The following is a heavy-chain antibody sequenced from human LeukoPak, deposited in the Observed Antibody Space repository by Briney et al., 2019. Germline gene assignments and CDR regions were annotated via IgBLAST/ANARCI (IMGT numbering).Heavy chain of an antibody. Sequence: SETLSLTCAVYGGSFSGHYWNWIRQPPGKGLEWIGEINHGGSTNYNPSLKSRVTISVDTSQNQFSLRLSSVTAADTAVYYCARGRYVTTRGGAAAGFLDYWGQGTLVTVST. CDR3: ARGRYVTTRGGAAAGFLDY. D-gene: IGHD6-13*01. J-gene: IGHJ4*02. CDR2: INHGGST. V-gene: IGHV4-34*01. CDR1: GGSFSGHY.